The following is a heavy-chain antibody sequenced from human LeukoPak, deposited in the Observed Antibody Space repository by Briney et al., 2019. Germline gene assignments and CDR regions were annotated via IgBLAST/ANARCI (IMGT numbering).Heavy chain of an antibody. CDR3: ATVGFPSPNTYYYDSSGYYYFDY. V-gene: IGHV1-24*01. CDR1: GYTXTELS. CDR2: FDPEDGET. Sequence: ASVKVSCKVSGYTXTELSMHWVRQAPGKGLEWMGGFDPEDGETIYAQKFQGRVTMTEDTSTDTAYMELSSLRSEDTAVYYCATVGFPSPNTYYYDSSGYYYFDYWGQGTLVTVSS. J-gene: IGHJ4*02. D-gene: IGHD3-22*01.